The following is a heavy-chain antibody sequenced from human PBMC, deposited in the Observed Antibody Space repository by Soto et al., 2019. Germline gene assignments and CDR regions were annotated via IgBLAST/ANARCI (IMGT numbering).Heavy chain of an antibody. J-gene: IGHJ3*01. CDR3: TRDPNGDYIGAFDF. D-gene: IGHD4-17*01. CDR2: IRGSGDGT. Sequence: EVQVLESGGGSIQPGGSLSLSCTTSKFIFSTYAMTWVRQAPGEGLEWVSSIRGSGDGTSYADSVRGRFTISRDNSKKTLYLRMNSLRVEDTAVYYCTRDPNGDYIGAFDFWGQGMLVTVSS. V-gene: IGHV3-23*01. CDR1: KFIFSTYA.